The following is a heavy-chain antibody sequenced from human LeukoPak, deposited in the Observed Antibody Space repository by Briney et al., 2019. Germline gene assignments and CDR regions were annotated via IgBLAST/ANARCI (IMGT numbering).Heavy chain of an antibody. V-gene: IGHV1-46*01. Sequence: GASVKVSCKASGYTFTSYYMHWVRQAPGQGLEWMGIINPSGGSTSYAQKFQGRVTMTRDTSISTAYMELSRLRSDDTAVYYCARDCSSTSCYYGFDPWGQGTLVTVSS. J-gene: IGHJ5*02. CDR2: INPSGGST. D-gene: IGHD2-2*01. CDR1: GYTFTSYY. CDR3: ARDCSSTSCYYGFDP.